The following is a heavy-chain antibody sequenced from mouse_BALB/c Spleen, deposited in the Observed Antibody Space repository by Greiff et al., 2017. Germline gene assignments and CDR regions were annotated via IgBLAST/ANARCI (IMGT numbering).Heavy chain of an antibody. CDR3: AREGDDGYYVGYAMDY. CDR1: GFSLTSYG. D-gene: IGHD2-3*01. Sequence: VQLVESGPGLVAPSQSLSITCTVSGFSLTSYGVHWVRQPPGKGLEWLGVIWAGGSTNYNSALMSRLSISKDNSKSQVFLKMNSLQTDDTAMYYCAREGDDGYYVGYAMDYWGQGTSVTVSS. CDR2: IWAGGST. V-gene: IGHV2-9*02. J-gene: IGHJ4*01.